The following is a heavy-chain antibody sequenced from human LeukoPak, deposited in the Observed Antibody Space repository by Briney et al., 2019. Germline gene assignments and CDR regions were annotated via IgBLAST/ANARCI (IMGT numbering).Heavy chain of an antibody. CDR1: GYTFISYG. CDR3: ARGATYYYDSSGYYFDY. Sequence: GASVKVSCKASGYTFISYGISWVRQAPGQGLEWMGWISAYNGNTNYAQKLQGRVTMTTDTSTSTAYMELRSLRSDDTAVYYCARGATYYYDSSGYYFDYWGQGTLVTVSS. V-gene: IGHV1-18*01. D-gene: IGHD3-22*01. J-gene: IGHJ4*02. CDR2: ISAYNGNT.